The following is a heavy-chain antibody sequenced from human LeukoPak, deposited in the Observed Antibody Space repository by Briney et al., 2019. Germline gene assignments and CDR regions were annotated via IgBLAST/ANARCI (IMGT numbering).Heavy chain of an antibody. CDR1: GGSISSGGYY. V-gene: IGHV4-61*08. Sequence: SETLSLTCTVSGGSISSGGYYWSWIRQHPGKGLEWIGYIYYSGSTNYNPSLKSRVTISVDTSKNQFSLKLSSVTAADTAVYYCARHTIFGVVNGIYYFDYWGQGTLVTVSS. CDR2: IYYSGST. D-gene: IGHD3-3*01. J-gene: IGHJ4*02. CDR3: ARHTIFGVVNGIYYFDY.